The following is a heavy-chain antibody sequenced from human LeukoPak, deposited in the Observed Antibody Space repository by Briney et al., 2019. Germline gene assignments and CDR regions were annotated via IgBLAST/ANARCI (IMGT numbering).Heavy chain of an antibody. CDR1: GFTFSSYG. CDR2: ISYDGSNK. J-gene: IGHJ4*02. V-gene: IGHV3-30*03. CDR3: AREAAGEPPAFDY. D-gene: IGHD3-10*01. Sequence: GGSLRLSCAASGFTFSSYGMHWVRQAPGKGLEWVAVISYDGSNKYYADSVKGRFTISRDNSKNTLYLQMNSLRAEDTAVYYCAREAAGEPPAFDYWGQGTLVTVSS.